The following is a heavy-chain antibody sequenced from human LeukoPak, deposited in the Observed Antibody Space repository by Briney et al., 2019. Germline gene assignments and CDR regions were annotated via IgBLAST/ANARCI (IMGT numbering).Heavy chain of an antibody. J-gene: IGHJ6*03. CDR1: GFTFSSYT. D-gene: IGHD4-17*01. V-gene: IGHV3-21*01. CDR2: ISSSSSYI. CDR3: ARLTTVHPYYYYYYMDV. Sequence: GGSLRLSCAASGFTFSSYTMNWVRQAPGKGLEWVSSISSSSSYIYYADSVKGRFTISRDNAKNSLYLHMNSLRAEDTAVYYCARLTTVHPYYYYYYMDVWGKGTTVTVSS.